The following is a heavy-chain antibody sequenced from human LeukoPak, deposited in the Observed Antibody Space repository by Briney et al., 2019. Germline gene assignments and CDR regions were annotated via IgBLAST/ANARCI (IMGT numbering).Heavy chain of an antibody. CDR2: IIPILGIA. CDR3: AKAGRGLSSGYYVTGGPNENWFDP. J-gene: IGHJ5*02. D-gene: IGHD3-22*01. CDR1: GGTFSSYA. Sequence: SVKVSCKASGGTFSSYAISWVRQAPGQGLDWMGRIIPILGIANYAQKFQGRVTITADKSTSTAYMELSSLRSEDTAVYYCAKAGRGLSSGYYVTGGPNENWFDPWGQGTLVTVSS. V-gene: IGHV1-69*04.